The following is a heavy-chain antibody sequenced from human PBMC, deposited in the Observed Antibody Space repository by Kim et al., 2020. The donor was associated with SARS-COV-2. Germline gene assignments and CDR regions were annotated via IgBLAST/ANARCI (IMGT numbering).Heavy chain of an antibody. CDR2: IYYSGST. V-gene: IGHV4-31*03. D-gene: IGHD3-10*02. CDR1: GGSISSGGYY. CDR3: ARDPVFGAPLRDV. J-gene: IGHJ6*02. Sequence: SETLSLTCTVSGGSISSGGYYWSWIRQHPGKGLEWIGYIYYSGSTYYNPSLKSRVTISVDTSKNQFSLKLSSVTAADTAVYYCARDPVFGAPLRDVWGQGTTVTVSS.